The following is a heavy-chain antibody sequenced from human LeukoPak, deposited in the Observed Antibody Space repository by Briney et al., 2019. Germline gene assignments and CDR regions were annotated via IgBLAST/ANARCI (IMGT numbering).Heavy chain of an antibody. Sequence: PGGSLRLSCAASGFTFSSYGMHWVRQAPGKGLEWVSSISSSSSYIYYADSVKGRFTISRDNAKNSLYLQMNSLRAEDTAVYYCARAYSSSWYLLDYWGQGTLVTVSS. J-gene: IGHJ4*02. D-gene: IGHD6-13*01. CDR2: ISSSSSYI. V-gene: IGHV3-21*01. CDR1: GFTFSSYG. CDR3: ARAYSSSWYLLDY.